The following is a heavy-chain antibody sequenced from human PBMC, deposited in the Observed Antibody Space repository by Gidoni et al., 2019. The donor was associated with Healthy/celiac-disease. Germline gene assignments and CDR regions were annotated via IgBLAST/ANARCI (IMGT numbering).Heavy chain of an antibody. D-gene: IGHD2-15*01. Sequence: EVQLVDSVGGLVNLGGLLRLTCAALGIPFSTYSMNWVGRAPGKGLEWVSSISSSSSYIYYAASVKGRFTISIDNAKNSLYLQMNSLRAEDTAVYYCARGPLGYCSGGSCLLIDYWGQGTLVTVSS. V-gene: IGHV3-21*01. CDR3: ARGPLGYCSGGSCLLIDY. CDR1: GIPFSTYS. CDR2: ISSSSSYI. J-gene: IGHJ4*02.